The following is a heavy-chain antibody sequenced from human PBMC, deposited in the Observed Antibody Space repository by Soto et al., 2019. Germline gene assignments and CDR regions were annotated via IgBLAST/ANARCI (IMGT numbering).Heavy chain of an antibody. CDR1: GFTFSSYA. V-gene: IGHV3-30-3*01. J-gene: IGHJ4*02. Sequence: GGSLRLSCAASGFTFSSYAMHWVRQAPGKGLEWVAVISYDGSNKYYADSVKGRFTISRDNSKNTLYLQMNSLRAEDTAVYYCARGRTYQQQQLFPWGQGTLVTVSS. CDR2: ISYDGSNK. D-gene: IGHD6-13*01. CDR3: ARGRTYQQQQLFP.